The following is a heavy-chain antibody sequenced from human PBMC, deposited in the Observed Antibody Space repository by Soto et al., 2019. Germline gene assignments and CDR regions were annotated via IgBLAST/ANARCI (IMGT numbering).Heavy chain of an antibody. D-gene: IGHD1-7*01. CDR2: IYWDDDK. V-gene: IGHV2-5*02. Sequence: SGPTLVKPTQTLTLTCTFSGFSLSTSGVGVGWIRQPPGKALEWLALIYWDDDKRYSPSLKSRLTITKDTSKNQVVLTMTNMDPVDTATYYCAHRRSIYDGTNAGGPYNWFDPWGQGTLVTVSS. CDR3: AHRRSIYDGTNAGGPYNWFDP. CDR1: GFSLSTSGVG. J-gene: IGHJ5*02.